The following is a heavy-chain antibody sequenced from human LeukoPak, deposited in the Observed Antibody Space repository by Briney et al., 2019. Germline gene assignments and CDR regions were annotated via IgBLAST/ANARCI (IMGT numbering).Heavy chain of an antibody. CDR1: GVPISSSSYS. D-gene: IGHD3-3*01. J-gene: IGHJ6*03. CDR3: ARQNDFWSGYHRYYMDV. V-gene: IGHV4-39*01. CDR2: ICYSGST. Sequence: SETLSLTCTVSGVPISSSSYSWGWIRQPPGKGLEWIGSICYSGSTYYNPSLKSRVTISVDTSKNQFSLKLSSLTAADTAVYYCARQNDFWSGYHRYYMDVWGKGTTVTVSS.